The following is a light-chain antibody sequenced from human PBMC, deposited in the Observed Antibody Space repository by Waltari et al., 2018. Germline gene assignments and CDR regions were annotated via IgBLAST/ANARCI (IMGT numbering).Light chain of an antibody. CDR3: LLSYSNTWV. CDR2: ETS. Sequence: QAVVTQEPSLTVSPGGTVTLTCGSSTGAVTSDHYPYWFQQKPGQAPRTLISETSNKHPVTPARFSCSLLGGKAALTLSGAQPEDEAEYYCLLSYSNTWVFGGGTKVTVL. J-gene: IGLJ3*02. CDR1: TGAVTSDHY. V-gene: IGLV7-46*01.